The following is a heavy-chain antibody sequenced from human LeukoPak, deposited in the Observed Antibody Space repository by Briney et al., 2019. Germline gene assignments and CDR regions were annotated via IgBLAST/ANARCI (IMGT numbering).Heavy chain of an antibody. CDR2: IYYSGST. V-gene: IGHV4-30-4*01. D-gene: IGHD3-10*01. Sequence: SETLSLTCTVSGGSISSGDYYWSWIRQPPGKGLEWIGYIYYSGSTYYNPSLKSRVTISVDTSKNQFSLKLSSVTAADTAVYYCARVPETYGSGNWYWFDPWGQGTLVTVSS. CDR1: GGSISSGDYY. J-gene: IGHJ5*02. CDR3: ARVPETYGSGNWYWFDP.